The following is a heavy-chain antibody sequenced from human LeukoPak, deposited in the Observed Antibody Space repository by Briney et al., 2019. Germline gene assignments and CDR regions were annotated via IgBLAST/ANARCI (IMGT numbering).Heavy chain of an antibody. J-gene: IGHJ5*02. CDR2: IYYSGST. CDR1: GGSISSYY. D-gene: IGHD2-15*01. Sequence: PSETLSLTCTVSGGSISSYYWSWIRQPPGKGLEWIGYIYYSGSTNYNPSLKSRVTISVDTSKNQFSLKLSSVTAADTAVYYCARVHPSRVVVAAGWFDPWGQGTLVTVSP. CDR3: ARVHPSRVVVAAGWFDP. V-gene: IGHV4-59*01.